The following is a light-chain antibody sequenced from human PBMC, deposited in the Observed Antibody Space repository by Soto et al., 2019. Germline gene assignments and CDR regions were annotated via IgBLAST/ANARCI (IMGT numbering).Light chain of an antibody. J-gene: IGLJ1*01. CDR1: SSDVGSYNF. Sequence: QSVLTQPASVSGSPGQSITISCTGTSSDVGSYNFVSWYQQHPGKAPKLMIYEGSKRPSGVSNRFSGSKSGNTASLTISGLQAEDEADYYCCSYAGSSTLYVFGTGTKVTVL. CDR3: CSYAGSSTLYV. V-gene: IGLV2-23*01. CDR2: EGS.